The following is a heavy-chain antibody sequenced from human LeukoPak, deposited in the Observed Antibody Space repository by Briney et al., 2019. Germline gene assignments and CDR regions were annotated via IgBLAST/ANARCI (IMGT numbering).Heavy chain of an antibody. Sequence: SETLSLTCTVSGDSISTYYWNWIRQPAGKGLEGIGRIYASGNTNYNPSLKSRVTMSLDTSKNQFSLNLSSVTAADTAMYYCAKKALPGNWFDPWGQGTLVTVSS. CDR3: AKKALPGNWFDP. V-gene: IGHV4-4*07. CDR2: IYASGNT. J-gene: IGHJ5*02. CDR1: GDSISTYY.